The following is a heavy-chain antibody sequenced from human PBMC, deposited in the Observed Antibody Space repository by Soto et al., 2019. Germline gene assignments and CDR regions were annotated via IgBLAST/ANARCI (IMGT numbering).Heavy chain of an antibody. CDR1: GLTFNTYA. CDR3: AKDRPNYSGSRGGYYKAGGDY. J-gene: IGHJ4*02. D-gene: IGHD3-10*01. V-gene: IGHV3-23*01. CDR2: ITGNGDTT. Sequence: EVQLLESGGGLVQPGGSLRLSCAASGLTFNTYAMSWVRQAPGKGLEWVSSITGNGDTTYYADSVKGRFTISRDNSKNTLYLQMNGLNAEDTALYYCAKDRPNYSGSRGGYYKAGGDYWGQGTLVTVSS.